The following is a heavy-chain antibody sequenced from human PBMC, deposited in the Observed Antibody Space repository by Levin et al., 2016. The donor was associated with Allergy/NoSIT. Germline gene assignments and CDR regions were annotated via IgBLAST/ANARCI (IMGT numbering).Heavy chain of an antibody. J-gene: IGHJ2*01. CDR1: GFTFSSYE. D-gene: IGHD1-7*01. Sequence: GESLKISCVAFGFTFSSYEMNWVRQAPGKGLEWVSYISSSGSTKYYADSVKGRFTISRDNSKNTVYLEMNSLRADDTALYFCARVTGTHYGLIYWYFDLWGRGTQVAVSS. V-gene: IGHV3-48*03. CDR2: ISSSGSTK. CDR3: ARVTGTHYGLIYWYFDL.